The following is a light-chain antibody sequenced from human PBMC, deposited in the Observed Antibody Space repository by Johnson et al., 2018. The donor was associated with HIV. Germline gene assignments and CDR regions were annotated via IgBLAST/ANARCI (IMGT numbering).Light chain of an antibody. CDR1: SSNIGNNY. Sequence: QSVLTQPPSVSAAPGQKVTISCSGSSSNIGNNYVSWYQQLPGTAPKLLIYENNKRPSGIPDRVSGSKSGTSATLGITGLQTGDDADYYCGTWDTSLGAQYVFGSGTKVTVL. J-gene: IGLJ1*01. V-gene: IGLV1-51*02. CDR2: ENN. CDR3: GTWDTSLGAQYV.